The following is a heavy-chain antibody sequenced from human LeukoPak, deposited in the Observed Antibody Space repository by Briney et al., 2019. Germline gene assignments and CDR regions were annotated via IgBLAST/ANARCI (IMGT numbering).Heavy chain of an antibody. J-gene: IGHJ4*02. CDR3: ARVFEYVIDY. CDR1: GGSISSYY. Sequence: SETLSLTCTVSGGSISSYYWSWIRQPPGKGLEWIGYIYYSGSTNYNPSLKSRVTISVDTSKNQFSLMLSSVTAADTAVYYCARVFEYVIDYWGQGTLVTVSS. V-gene: IGHV4-59*01. D-gene: IGHD2/OR15-2a*01. CDR2: IYYSGST.